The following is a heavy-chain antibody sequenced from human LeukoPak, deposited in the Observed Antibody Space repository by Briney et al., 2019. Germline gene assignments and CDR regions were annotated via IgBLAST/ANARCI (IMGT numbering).Heavy chain of an antibody. CDR3: ASQEPSGDTSGYVY. J-gene: IGHJ4*02. Sequence: SETLSLTCDVYGGSFSGYYWSWIRQPPGKGLEWIGEMNHSGSTIYNPSLKTRVTMSIDTSKKQFSLKVTSRTAADTAVYYCASQEPSGDTSGYVYWSQGNLVTVSS. D-gene: IGHD3-22*01. V-gene: IGHV4-34*01. CDR2: MNHSGST. CDR1: GGSFSGYY.